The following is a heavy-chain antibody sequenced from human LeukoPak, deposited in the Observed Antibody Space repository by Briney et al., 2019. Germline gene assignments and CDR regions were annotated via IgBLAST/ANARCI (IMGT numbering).Heavy chain of an antibody. V-gene: IGHV3-7*01. CDR1: GFTFSSYW. Sequence: GGSLRLSCAASGFTFSSYWMSWVRQAPGKGLEWVANIKQDGSEKYYVDSVKGRFTVSRDNAKNSLYLQMNSLAVEDTAVYYCTTPAAGPRAEYSQYWGQGTLVTVSS. CDR2: IKQDGSEK. CDR3: TTPAAGPRAEYSQY. D-gene: IGHD6-13*01. J-gene: IGHJ1*01.